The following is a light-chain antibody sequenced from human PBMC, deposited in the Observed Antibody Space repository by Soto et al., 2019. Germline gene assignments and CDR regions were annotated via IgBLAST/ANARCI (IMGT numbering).Light chain of an antibody. CDR3: HQYSISQET. V-gene: IGKV3-20*01. CDR1: QSLNNNY. J-gene: IGKJ1*01. Sequence: EIVLTQSPGTLSLSPGERATLSCRASQSLNNNYLAWHQQKPGQAPRLLIHGASTRATGIPDRFSGSGSGTDFTLTISRLEPEDFAVYYCHQYSISQETFGQGTKVEIK. CDR2: GAS.